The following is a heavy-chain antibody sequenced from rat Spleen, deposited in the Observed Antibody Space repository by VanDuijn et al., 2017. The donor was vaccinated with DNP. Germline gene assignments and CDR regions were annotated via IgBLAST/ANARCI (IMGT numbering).Heavy chain of an antibody. J-gene: IGHJ2*01. CDR1: GFTFSDYN. CDR3: ASWAPIAPLSTANY. CDR2: ISYDRSST. V-gene: IGHV5-7*01. Sequence: EVQLVESGGDLVPPGRSLKLSCAASGFTFSDYNMAWVRQAPKKGLEWVATISYDRSSTHYRDSVKGRFTISRDNAKSTLYLQMDSLKSEDTATYYCASWAPIAPLSTANYWGQGVMVTVSS. D-gene: IGHD1-2*01.